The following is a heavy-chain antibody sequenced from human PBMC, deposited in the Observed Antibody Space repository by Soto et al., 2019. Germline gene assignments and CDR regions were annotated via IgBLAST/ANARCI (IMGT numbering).Heavy chain of an antibody. Sequence: QVQLQESGPGLVKPSQTLSLTCTVSGGSISSGGYYWSWLRQHPGKGLEWIGYIYYSGSTYYNPSLKSRVTISVDTSKNQFSLKLSSVTAADTAVYYCARGGCRGCWFDPWGQGTLVTVSS. CDR2: IYYSGST. CDR3: ARGGCRGCWFDP. CDR1: GGSISSGGYY. V-gene: IGHV4-31*03. J-gene: IGHJ5*02. D-gene: IGHD3-10*01.